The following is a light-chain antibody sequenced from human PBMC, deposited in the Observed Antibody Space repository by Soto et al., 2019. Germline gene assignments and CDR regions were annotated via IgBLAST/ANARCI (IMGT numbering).Light chain of an antibody. CDR2: GVS. Sequence: QSALTQPASVSGSPGQSITISCTGTSSDVGDYNYVSWYQQHPGKAPKLIIYGVSNRPSGISNRFSGSKSGNTASLTISGLQAEDEADYDCSSYTSTNTLVFGGGTKVTV. V-gene: IGLV2-14*01. CDR3: SSYTSTNTLV. J-gene: IGLJ2*01. CDR1: SSDVGDYNY.